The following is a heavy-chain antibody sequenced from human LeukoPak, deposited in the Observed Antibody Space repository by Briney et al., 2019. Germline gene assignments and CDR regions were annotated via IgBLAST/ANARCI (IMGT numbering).Heavy chain of an antibody. Sequence: GESLKISCKGSGYSFTTYWIGWVRQMPGKGLEWMGITYPGDSNTRYSPSFQGQVTISADKSISTAYLQWSSLKASDTALYYCARRDSSGYYDYWGQGTLVTVSS. J-gene: IGHJ4*02. CDR1: GYSFTTYW. CDR2: TYPGDSNT. CDR3: ARRDSSGYYDY. D-gene: IGHD3-22*01. V-gene: IGHV5-51*01.